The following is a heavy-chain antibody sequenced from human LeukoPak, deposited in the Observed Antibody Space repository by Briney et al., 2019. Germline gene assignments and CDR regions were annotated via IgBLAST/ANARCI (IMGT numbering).Heavy chain of an antibody. CDR2: INHSGST. Sequence: PSETLSLTCAVSGGSFSGYYWSWIRQPPGKGLEWIGEINHSGSTNYNPSLKSRVTISADTSKNQFSLKLSSVTAADTAVYYCARVDTAMVMLFDYWGQGTLVTVSS. D-gene: IGHD5-18*01. CDR1: GGSFSGYY. J-gene: IGHJ4*02. CDR3: ARVDTAMVMLFDY. V-gene: IGHV4-34*01.